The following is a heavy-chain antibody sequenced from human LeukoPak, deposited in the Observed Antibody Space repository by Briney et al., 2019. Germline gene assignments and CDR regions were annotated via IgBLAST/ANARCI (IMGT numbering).Heavy chain of an antibody. V-gene: IGHV3-11*01. J-gene: IGHJ4*02. CDR1: GFTFSDYY. Sequence: GGSLRLSCAASGFTFSDYYMSWIRQAPGKGLELLSYISGSAHDVNYIDSVRGRFTISRDNAKNSLYLHMNSLTVEDTAVYYCSRDPRHNDYWGQGTLVTVSS. CDR3: SRDPRHNDY. CDR2: ISGSAHDV.